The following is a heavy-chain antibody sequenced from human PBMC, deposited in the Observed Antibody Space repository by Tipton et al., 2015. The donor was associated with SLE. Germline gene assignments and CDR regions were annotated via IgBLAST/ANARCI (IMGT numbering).Heavy chain of an antibody. Sequence: SLRLSCAASGFTFSSYEMNWVRQAPGKGLEWVSYISSSGSTIYYADSVKGRFTISRDNAKNSLYLQMNSLRAEDTAVYYCARGGYSSGWYGDYFVYCGQGTLVTVSS. CDR2: ISSSGSTI. CDR1: GFTFSSYE. J-gene: IGHJ4*02. CDR3: ARGGYSSGWYGDYFVY. V-gene: IGHV3-48*03. D-gene: IGHD6-19*01.